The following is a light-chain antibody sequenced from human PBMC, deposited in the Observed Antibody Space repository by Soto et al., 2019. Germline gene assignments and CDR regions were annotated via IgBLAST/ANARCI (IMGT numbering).Light chain of an antibody. CDR1: QTVSSSY. V-gene: IGKV3-20*01. CDR3: KQYASSLLT. CDR2: GAS. Sequence: EIVLTQSPGTLSLSPGERATLSCRASQTVSSSYLAWYQQKPGQAPRLLIYGASSRATGVPDRFSGSGSGTDFTLTISRLEPEDFAVYYCKQYASSLLTFGGGTKVDIK. J-gene: IGKJ4*01.